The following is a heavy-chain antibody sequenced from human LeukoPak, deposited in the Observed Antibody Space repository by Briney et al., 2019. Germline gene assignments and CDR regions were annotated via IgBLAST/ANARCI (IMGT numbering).Heavy chain of an antibody. Sequence: SETLSLTCTVSGGSISSGSYYWSCIRQPAGKGLECIGRIYTSGSTNYNPSLKSRVTISVDTSKNQFSLKLSSVTAADTAVYYCARGGSAYSSGWYFDYWGQGTLVTVSS. D-gene: IGHD6-19*01. CDR3: ARGGSAYSSGWYFDY. J-gene: IGHJ4*02. V-gene: IGHV4-61*02. CDR1: GGSISSGSYY. CDR2: IYTSGST.